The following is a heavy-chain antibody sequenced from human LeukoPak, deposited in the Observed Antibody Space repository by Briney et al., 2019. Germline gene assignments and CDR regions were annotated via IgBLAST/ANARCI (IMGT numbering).Heavy chain of an antibody. Sequence: GGSLRLSCAASGFTASSNYMSWVRQAPGKGLEWVSVIYSGGSTYYADSVKGRFTISRDNSKDTLYLQMNSLRAEDTAVYYCARDYGSGSYIWFDPWGQGTLVTVSS. V-gene: IGHV3-53*01. CDR3: ARDYGSGSYIWFDP. CDR1: GFTASSNY. J-gene: IGHJ5*02. D-gene: IGHD3-10*01. CDR2: IYSGGST.